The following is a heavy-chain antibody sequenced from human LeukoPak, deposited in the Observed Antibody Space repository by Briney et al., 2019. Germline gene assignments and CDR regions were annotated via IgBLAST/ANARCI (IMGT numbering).Heavy chain of an antibody. CDR2: TYYRSKWYN. CDR3: ARGWFYGSGSYQGYYYYGMDV. V-gene: IGHV6-1*01. J-gene: IGHJ6*02. D-gene: IGHD3-10*01. Sequence: SQTLSLTCAISGDSVSSNSAAWNWLRQSPSRGLEWLGRTYYRSKWYNDYAVSVKSRITINPDTSKNQFSLQLNSVTPEDTAVYYCARGWFYGSGSYQGYYYYGMDVWGQGTTVTVSS. CDR1: GDSVSSNSAA.